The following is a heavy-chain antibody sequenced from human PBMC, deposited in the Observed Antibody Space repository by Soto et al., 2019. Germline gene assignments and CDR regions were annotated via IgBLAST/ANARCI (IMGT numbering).Heavy chain of an antibody. CDR2: IYYSGST. CDR3: ARGSYYGSGMAPGPPYYFDY. Sequence: QVQLQESGPGLVKPSQTLSLTCTVSGGSISSGGYYWSWIRQHPGKGLEWIGYIYYSGSTYYNPSLKSRVTISVDTSKNQFSLKLSSVTAADTAVYYCARGSYYGSGMAPGPPYYFDYWGQGTLVTVSS. CDR1: GGSISSGGYY. D-gene: IGHD3-10*01. V-gene: IGHV4-31*03. J-gene: IGHJ4*02.